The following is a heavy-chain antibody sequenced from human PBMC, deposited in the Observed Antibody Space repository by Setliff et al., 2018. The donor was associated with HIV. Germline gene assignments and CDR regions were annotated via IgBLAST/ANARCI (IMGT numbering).Heavy chain of an antibody. CDR2: MNTDGSST. CDR3: VRGSGYYYFDN. CDR1: GFIFDDYG. V-gene: IGHV3-74*01. D-gene: IGHD3-22*01. Sequence: GGSLRLSCAASGFIFDDYGMSWVRQAPGKGLVWVFGMNTDGSSTRYADSVKGRFTISRDNAKNMLYLQMNSLSADDTAVYYCVRGSGYYYFDNWGQGALVTVSS. J-gene: IGHJ4*02.